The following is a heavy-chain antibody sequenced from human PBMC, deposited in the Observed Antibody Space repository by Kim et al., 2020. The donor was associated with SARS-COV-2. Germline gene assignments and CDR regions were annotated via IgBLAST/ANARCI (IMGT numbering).Heavy chain of an antibody. D-gene: IGHD2-2*01. Sequence: GGSLRLSCAASGFTFSSYWMSWVRQAPGKGLEWVANIKQDGSEKYYVDSVKGRFTISRDNAKNSLYLQMNSLRAEDTAVYYCARSYIVVVPAAGDVWGQGTPVTVSS. V-gene: IGHV3-7*03. J-gene: IGHJ6*02. CDR1: GFTFSSYW. CDR2: IKQDGSEK. CDR3: ARSYIVVVPAAGDV.